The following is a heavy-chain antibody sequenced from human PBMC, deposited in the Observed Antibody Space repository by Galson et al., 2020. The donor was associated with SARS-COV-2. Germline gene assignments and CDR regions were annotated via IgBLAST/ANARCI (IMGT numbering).Heavy chain of an antibody. Sequence: GGSLRLSCAASGFTFDDYAMHWIRHAPGTGQEWVSGISWTSGSIGYADSVKGRFTISRDNAKNSLYLQMNSLRAEDTALYYCASLVRYYGMDVWGQGTTVTVSS. V-gene: IGHV3-9*01. J-gene: IGHJ6*02. CDR3: ASLVRYYGMDV. CDR2: ISWTSGSI. D-gene: IGHD2-21*01. CDR1: GFTFDDYA.